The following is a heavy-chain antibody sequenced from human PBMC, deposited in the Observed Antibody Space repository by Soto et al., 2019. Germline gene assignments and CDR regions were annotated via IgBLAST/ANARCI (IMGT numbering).Heavy chain of an antibody. CDR1: GYDFTAYD. V-gene: IGHV1-8*02. D-gene: IGHD6-13*01. J-gene: IGHJ6*02. CDR3: GRGPSPRAPAGGTPYYYAMDV. CDR2: MNPINGAT. Sequence: QVQLVQSGAEVEQSGASVKVSCKASGYDFTAYDINWVRQASGQGLEWMGWMNPINGATGSARRFQGRVSMTRNPATATAYLELTSLRSDDSAVYYCGRGPSPRAPAGGTPYYYAMDVWGQGTTVTVSS.